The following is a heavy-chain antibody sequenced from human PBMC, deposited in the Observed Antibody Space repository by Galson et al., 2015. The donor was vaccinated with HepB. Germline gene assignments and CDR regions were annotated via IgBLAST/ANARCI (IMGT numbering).Heavy chain of an antibody. CDR3: ARGEGYCSSTSCYLGAFDI. CDR1: GFTFSSYA. V-gene: IGHV3-64*01. D-gene: IGHD2-2*01. Sequence: SLRLSCAASGFTFSSYAMHWVRQAPGKGLEYVSAISSNGGSTYYANSVKGRFTISRDNSKNTLYLQMGSLRAEDMAVYYCARGEGYCSSTSCYLGAFDIWGQGTMVTVSS. J-gene: IGHJ3*02. CDR2: ISSNGGST.